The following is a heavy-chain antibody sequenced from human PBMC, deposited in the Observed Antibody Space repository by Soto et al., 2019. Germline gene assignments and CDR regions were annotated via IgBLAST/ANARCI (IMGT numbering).Heavy chain of an antibody. CDR2: ISESGEGR. CDR3: AKEAVDTQGSGYGMDV. J-gene: IGHJ6*02. V-gene: IGHV3-23*01. CDR1: GFTVDTYA. D-gene: IGHD6-19*01. Sequence: EVQVSESGGGLVQPGGSLRLSCAASGFTVDTYAMNWVRQAPGKGLEWVAGISESGEGRSYAGSVTGRFTLSKETSKNILYLQMIALRADDTAIYYCAKEAVDTQGSGYGMDVWGQGTTVIVSS.